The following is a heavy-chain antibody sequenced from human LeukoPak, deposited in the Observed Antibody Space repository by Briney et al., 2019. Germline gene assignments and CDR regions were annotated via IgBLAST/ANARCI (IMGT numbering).Heavy chain of an antibody. CDR3: ARERFHYGMDV. J-gene: IGHJ6*02. CDR2: ISSSGSTI. Sequence: GGSLRLPCAASGFTFSSYWMSWIRQAPGKGLEWVSYISSSGSTIYYADSVKGRFTISRDNAKNSLYLQMNSLRAEDTAVYYCARERFHYGMDVWGQGTTVTVSS. CDR1: GFTFSSYW. D-gene: IGHD3-10*01. V-gene: IGHV3-11*01.